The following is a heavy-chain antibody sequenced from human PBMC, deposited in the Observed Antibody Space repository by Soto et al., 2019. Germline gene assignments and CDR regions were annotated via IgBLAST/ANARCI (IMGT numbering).Heavy chain of an antibody. CDR2: IYHSGST. CDR3: ARSGTGYSYGHGFDP. Sequence: KPSETLSLTCAVSGYSISSGYYWGWIRQPPGKGLEWIGSIYHSGSTYYNPSLKSRVIISVDTSKNQFSLKLSSVTAADTAVYYCARSGTGYSYGHGFDPWGQGTLVTVSS. J-gene: IGHJ5*02. V-gene: IGHV4-38-2*01. D-gene: IGHD5-18*01. CDR1: GYSISSGYY.